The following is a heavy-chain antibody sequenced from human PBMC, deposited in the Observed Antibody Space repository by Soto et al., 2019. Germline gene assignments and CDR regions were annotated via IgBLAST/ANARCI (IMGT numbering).Heavy chain of an antibody. D-gene: IGHD4-17*01. CDR2: IYPGDSDT. CDR1: GYSFTSYW. V-gene: IGHV5-51*01. Sequence: PGESLKISCKGSGYSFTSYWIGWVRQMPGKGLEWMGIIYPGDSDTRYSPSFQGQVTISADKSISTAYLQWSSLKASDTAMYYCARHVPDLTGGDYVVFAFDIWGQGTMVTVSS. CDR3: ARHVPDLTGGDYVVFAFDI. J-gene: IGHJ3*02.